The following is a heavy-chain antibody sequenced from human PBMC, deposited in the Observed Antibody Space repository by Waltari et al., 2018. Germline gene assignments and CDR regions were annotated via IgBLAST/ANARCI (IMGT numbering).Heavy chain of an antibody. CDR2: IYYSGST. CDR1: GFTFSSYA. D-gene: IGHD2-15*01. V-gene: IGHV4-38-2*01. J-gene: IGHJ4*02. CDR3: AGWRDGWGSGFFDY. Sequence: VQLLESGGGLVQPGGSLRLSCAASGFTFSSYAMRWVRKAPGKGLEWIGSIYYSGSTYYNPSLKSRVTISVDTSKNQFSLKLNSVTAADTAVYYCAGWRDGWGSGFFDYWGQGTLVTVSS.